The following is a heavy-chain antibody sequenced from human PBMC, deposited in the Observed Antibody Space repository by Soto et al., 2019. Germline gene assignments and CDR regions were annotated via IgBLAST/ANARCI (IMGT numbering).Heavy chain of an antibody. Sequence: QVQLQESGPGLVRPAGTLSLTCAVFGDSMNTNNWWCWVRQTPGKGLEWIGEIHHNGDTTYSPSLKSRVTMSLDKSKYQFSLRLTSVTAADTAVYYCARTRQSCSSSRCHDVYFDYWGRGTLVTVSS. CDR3: ARTRQSCSSSRCHDVYFDY. J-gene: IGHJ4*02. CDR1: GDSMNTNNW. V-gene: IGHV4-4*02. CDR2: IHHNGDT. D-gene: IGHD2-2*01.